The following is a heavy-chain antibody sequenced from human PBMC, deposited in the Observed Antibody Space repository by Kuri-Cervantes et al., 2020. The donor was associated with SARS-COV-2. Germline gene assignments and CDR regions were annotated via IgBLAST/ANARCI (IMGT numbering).Heavy chain of an antibody. D-gene: IGHD3-3*01. Sequence: ASVKVSCKASGYTFTSYDINWVRQATGQGLEWMGWVNPNSGNTGYAQKFQGRVTITRNTSISTAYMELSSLRSEDTAVYYCARVGYDFWSGPNWFDPWGQGTLVTVSS. V-gene: IGHV1-8*03. CDR2: VNPNSGNT. CDR3: ARVGYDFWSGPNWFDP. J-gene: IGHJ5*02. CDR1: GYTFTSYD.